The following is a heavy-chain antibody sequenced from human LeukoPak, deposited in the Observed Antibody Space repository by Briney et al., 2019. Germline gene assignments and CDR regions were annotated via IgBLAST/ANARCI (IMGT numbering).Heavy chain of an antibody. Sequence: SETLSLTCAVYGGSFSGYYWSWIRQPPGKGLEWIGEINHSGSTNYNPSLKSRVTISVDTSKNQFSLKLSSVTAADTAVYYCARGRIGSGWHRNWFDPWGQGALVTVSS. D-gene: IGHD6-19*01. J-gene: IGHJ5*02. CDR1: GGSFSGYY. V-gene: IGHV4-34*01. CDR2: INHSGST. CDR3: ARGRIGSGWHRNWFDP.